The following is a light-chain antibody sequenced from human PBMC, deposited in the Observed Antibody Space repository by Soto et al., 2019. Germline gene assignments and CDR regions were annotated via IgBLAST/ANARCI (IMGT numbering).Light chain of an antibody. Sequence: QSVLTQPASVSGSPGQSVTISCTGTSSDFGSYKFVSWYQHHPGTVPKVIIYETSKRPSGVSDRFSGSKSGNTPSLTISGLQAEDEADYYCFSFTSTNNHVFGSGTKVTVL. CDR1: SSDFGSYKF. J-gene: IGLJ1*01. CDR3: FSFTSTNNHV. CDR2: ETS. V-gene: IGLV2-23*01.